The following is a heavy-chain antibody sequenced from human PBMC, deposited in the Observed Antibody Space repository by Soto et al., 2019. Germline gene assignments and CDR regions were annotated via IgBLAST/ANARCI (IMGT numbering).Heavy chain of an antibody. D-gene: IGHD5-18*01. CDR3: ARAYAYSSNWFDP. V-gene: IGHV4-4*02. Sequence: QVQLQESGPGLVKPSGTLSLTCAVSGGSISSSNWWSWVRQPPGKGLEWIGEIYHSGSTNYNPSPQRRVTISADKAKNQFSLTLSSVTAADTAVYYCARAYAYSSNWFDPWGQGTLVTVSA. CDR2: IYHSGST. CDR1: GGSISSSNW. J-gene: IGHJ5*02.